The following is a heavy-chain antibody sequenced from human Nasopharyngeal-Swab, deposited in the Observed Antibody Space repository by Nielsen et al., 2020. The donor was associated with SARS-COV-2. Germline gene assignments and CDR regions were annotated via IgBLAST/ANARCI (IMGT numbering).Heavy chain of an antibody. D-gene: IGHD6-13*01. CDR3: VLLSIAAAGRDS. CDR1: GFTFSDFW. J-gene: IGHJ4*02. V-gene: IGHV3-7*01. Sequence: GESLKISCAASGFTFSDFWKSWVRQAPGKGLEWVANIEQEGTDSHYVDSVRGRFTISRDNAKNFLYLQMNSLRGDDTAVYYCVLLSIAAAGRDSWGQGTLVTVSS. CDR2: IEQEGTDS.